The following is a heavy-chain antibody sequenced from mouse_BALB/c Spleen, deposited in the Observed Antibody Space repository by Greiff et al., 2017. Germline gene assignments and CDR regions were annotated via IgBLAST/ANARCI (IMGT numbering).Heavy chain of an antibody. V-gene: IGHV5-17*02. CDR2: ISSGSSTI. J-gene: IGHJ4*01. CDR1: GFTFSSFG. CDR3: ARRLITTVVAPYYYAMDY. D-gene: IGHD1-1*01. Sequence: DVKLVESGGGLVQPGGSRKLSCAASGFTFSSFGMHWVRQAPEKGLEWVAYISSGSSTIYYADTVKGRFTISRDNPKNTLFLQMTSLRSEDTAMYYCARRLITTVVAPYYYAMDYWGQGTSVTVAS.